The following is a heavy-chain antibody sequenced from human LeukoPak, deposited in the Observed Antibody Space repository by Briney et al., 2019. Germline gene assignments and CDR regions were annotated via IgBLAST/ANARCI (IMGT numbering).Heavy chain of an antibody. CDR3: ARTVSGSYYSPSPDY. V-gene: IGHV7-4-1*02. J-gene: IGHJ4*02. Sequence: ASVKVSCKASGYPFTDYAMNWVRQAPGQGLEWMGWINTNTRNPTYAQGFTGRFVFSLDTSVNTAYLQISSLKAEDTAVYYCARTVSGSYYSPSPDYWGQGTLVTVSS. CDR1: GYPFTDYA. CDR2: INTNTRNP. D-gene: IGHD1-26*01.